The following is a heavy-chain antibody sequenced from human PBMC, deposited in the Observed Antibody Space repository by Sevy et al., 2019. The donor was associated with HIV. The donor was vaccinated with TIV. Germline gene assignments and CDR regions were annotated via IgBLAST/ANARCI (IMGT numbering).Heavy chain of an antibody. CDR1: GGSISSGGYY. J-gene: IGHJ6*02. V-gene: IGHV4-31*03. D-gene: IGHD2-2*01. CDR2: IYYSGST. CDR3: ARDRVLPAAHVGQDYGMDV. Sequence: SESLSLTCTVSGGSISSGGYYWSWIRQHPGKGMEWIGYIYYSGSTYYNPSLKSRVTISVDTSKNQFSLKLSSVTAADTAVYYCARDRVLPAAHVGQDYGMDVWGQGTTVTISS.